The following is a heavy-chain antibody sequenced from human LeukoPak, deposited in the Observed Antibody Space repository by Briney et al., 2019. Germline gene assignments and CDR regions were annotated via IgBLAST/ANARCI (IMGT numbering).Heavy chain of an antibody. CDR2: IYYSGST. V-gene: IGHV4-59*08. D-gene: IGHD6-19*01. J-gene: IGHJ5*02. Sequence: SETLSLTCTVSGRSISSYYWSWIRQPPGKGLEWIGYIYYSGSTNYNPSLKSRVTISVDTSKNQFSLKLSSVTAADTAVYYCAKYSSGWYTWFDPWGQGTLVTVSS. CDR1: GRSISSYY. CDR3: AKYSSGWYTWFDP.